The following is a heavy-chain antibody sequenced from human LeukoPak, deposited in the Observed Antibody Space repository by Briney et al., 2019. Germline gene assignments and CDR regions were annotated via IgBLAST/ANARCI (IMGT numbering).Heavy chain of an antibody. CDR3: ARDVGPAGYSSGWYSEGITKSQNWFDP. V-gene: IGHV4-39*07. D-gene: IGHD6-19*01. J-gene: IGHJ5*02. CDR2: IYYSGST. CDR1: GGSTSSSSYY. Sequence: SETLSLTCTVSGGSTSSSSYYWGWIRQPPGKGLEWIGSIYYSGSTYYNPSLKSRVTISVDTSKNQFSLKLSSVTAADTAVYYCARDVGPAGYSSGWYSEGITKSQNWFDPWGQGTLVTVSS.